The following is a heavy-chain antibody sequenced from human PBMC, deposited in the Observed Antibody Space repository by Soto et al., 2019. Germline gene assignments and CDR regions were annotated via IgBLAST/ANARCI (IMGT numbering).Heavy chain of an antibody. V-gene: IGHV1-46*01. CDR3: AGRLSGYGAGPDY. J-gene: IGHJ4*02. CDR2: INPNGGST. D-gene: IGHD5-12*01. Sequence: VQLVQSGAEVKKPGASVKVSCKASGYTFTNYYMHWVRQAPGQGLEWMGIINPNGGSTTYAQNFQGRVTMTRDRSTPTVYMELSSLRSEDTAVYYCAGRLSGYGAGPDYWGQETLVTVPS. CDR1: GYTFTNYY.